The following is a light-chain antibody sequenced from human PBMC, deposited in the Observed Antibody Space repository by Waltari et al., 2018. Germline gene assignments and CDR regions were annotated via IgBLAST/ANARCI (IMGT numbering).Light chain of an antibody. CDR3: CSYTGSSTSYG. V-gene: IGLV2-23*01. CDR1: SAALASYNL. J-gene: IGLJ1*01. CDR2: ETV. Sequence: QSALTQPASVSGSPGQSITISCTGASAALASYNLVSWYQHHPPKAPKLMSYETVKLPSGVSNRFSGAKSGTTASLIIAGLQADDEADYYCCSYTGSSTSYGCGSGTKVTVL.